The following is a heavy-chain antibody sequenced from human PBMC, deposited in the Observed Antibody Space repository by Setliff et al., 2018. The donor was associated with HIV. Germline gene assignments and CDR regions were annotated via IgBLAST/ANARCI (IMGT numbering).Heavy chain of an antibody. CDR2: VRKKVNSYTT. V-gene: IGHV3-72*01. D-gene: IGHD1-26*01. CDR3: ARPGHSGSYSLDY. J-gene: IGHJ4*02. Sequence: GGSLRLSCAASGFMFSDHYMDWVRQAPGKGLEWVGRVRKKVNSYTTEYAASVKGRFTISRDDSKNSLYLQMNSLKTEDTAVYYCARPGHSGSYSLDYWGQGTLVTVSS. CDR1: GFMFSDHY.